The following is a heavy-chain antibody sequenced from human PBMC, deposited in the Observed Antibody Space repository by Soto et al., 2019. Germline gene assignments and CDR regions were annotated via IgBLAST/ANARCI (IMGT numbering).Heavy chain of an antibody. J-gene: IGHJ4*02. V-gene: IGHV1-8*01. D-gene: IGHD2-2*02. Sequence: ASVTVSCKASGYTFTSYDINWVRQATGQGLEWMGWMNPNSGNTGYAQKFQGRVTMTRNTSISTAYMELSSLRSEDTAVYYCARGYPKSKYCSSTSCSTPDDYWCQGPRVSVS. CDR3: ARGYPKSKYCSSTSCSTPDDY. CDR2: MNPNSGNT. CDR1: GYTFTSYD.